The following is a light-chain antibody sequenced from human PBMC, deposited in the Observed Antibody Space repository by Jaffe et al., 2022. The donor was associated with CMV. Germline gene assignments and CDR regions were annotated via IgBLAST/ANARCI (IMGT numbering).Light chain of an antibody. J-gene: IGKJ4*01. CDR1: QGISSY. CDR3: QHFNSFPLT. CDR2: GAS. V-gene: IGKV1-9*01. Sequence: DIQLTQSPSFLSASIGDRVTITCRASQGISSYLAWYQQKPGTAPKLLIYGASTLQSGVPSRFSGSGSGTEFTLTISSLQPEDFATYYCQHFNSFPLTFGGGTKVEIK.